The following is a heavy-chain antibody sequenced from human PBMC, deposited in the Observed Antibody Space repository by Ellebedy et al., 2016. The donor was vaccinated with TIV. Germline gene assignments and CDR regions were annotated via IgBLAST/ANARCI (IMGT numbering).Heavy chain of an antibody. CDR3: ARDGDVERWLQLKY. CDR1: GYTFTNYD. D-gene: IGHD5-24*01. Sequence: ASVKVSCXASGYTFTNYDINWVRQATGQGLEWMGWMKPNSGNTGYAQKFQGRVTMTRNTSISTAYLDLSSLRSEDTAVYYCARDGDVERWLQLKYWGQGTLVTVSS. V-gene: IGHV1-8*01. J-gene: IGHJ4*02. CDR2: MKPNSGNT.